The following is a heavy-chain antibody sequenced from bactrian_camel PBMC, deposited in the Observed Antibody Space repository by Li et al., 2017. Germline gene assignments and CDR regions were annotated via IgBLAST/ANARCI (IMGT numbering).Heavy chain of an antibody. J-gene: IGHJ4*01. CDR1: GLAFGYVA. CDR2: LDDDGTT. D-gene: IGHD2*01. CDR3: AKALGGGNYYTGEYNY. Sequence: VQLVESGGASVQAGDTLKLSCTGSGLAFGYVAMAWFRQGPRREREGVALLDDDGTTKYADSVKGRCTISRDNAKNTVFLEIRNLRREDTALYYCAKALGGGNYYTGEYNYWGQGTQVTVS. V-gene: IGHV3S63*01.